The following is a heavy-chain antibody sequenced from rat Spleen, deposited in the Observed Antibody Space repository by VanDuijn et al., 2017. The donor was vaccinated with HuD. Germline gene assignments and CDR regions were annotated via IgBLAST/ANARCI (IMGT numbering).Heavy chain of an antibody. CDR3: ARSDYSGGGRNF. Sequence: EVQLQESGPGLVKPSQSLSLTCSVTDYSITSSYRWNWIRKFPGNKLEWMGYINNAGITDYNPSLKSRISITRDTSKNQFFLQVNSVTTEDTATYYCARSDYSGGGRNFWGQGVVVTVSS. CDR2: INNAGIT. J-gene: IGHJ2*01. CDR1: DYSITSSYR. V-gene: IGHV3-3*01. D-gene: IGHD1-1*01.